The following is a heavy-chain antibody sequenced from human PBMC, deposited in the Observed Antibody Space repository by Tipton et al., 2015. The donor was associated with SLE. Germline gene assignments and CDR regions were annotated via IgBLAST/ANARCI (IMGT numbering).Heavy chain of an antibody. CDR2: ISYDGSDK. CDR3: ARDIIAAAGTTHFDC. CDR1: GFTFSRYT. J-gene: IGHJ4*02. V-gene: IGHV3-30*04. Sequence: SLRLSCAASGFTFSRYTMHWVRQAPGKGLEWVAVISYDGSDKYYADSVKGRFTISRDNSKNTLYLQMKSLRAEDTAIYYCARDIIAAAGTTHFDCWGQGTLVTVSS. D-gene: IGHD6-13*01.